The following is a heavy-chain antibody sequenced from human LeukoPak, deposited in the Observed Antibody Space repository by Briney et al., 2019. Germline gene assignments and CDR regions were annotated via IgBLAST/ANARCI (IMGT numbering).Heavy chain of an antibody. CDR1: GFTFSSYA. D-gene: IGHD1-26*01. V-gene: IGHV3-23*01. J-gene: IGHJ4*02. Sequence: GGSLRLSCAASGFTFSSYAMSWVRQAPGKGLEWVSAISGSGGSTYYADSVKGRFTISRDNSKNTLYLQMNSLRAEDTAVNYCAKGYRSGSYSPLDYWGQGTLVTVSS. CDR2: ISGSGGST. CDR3: AKGYRSGSYSPLDY.